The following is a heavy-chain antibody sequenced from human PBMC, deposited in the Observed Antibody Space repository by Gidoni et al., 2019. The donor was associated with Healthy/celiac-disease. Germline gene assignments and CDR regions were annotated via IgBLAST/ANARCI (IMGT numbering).Heavy chain of an antibody. CDR3: ASLSGEITTFDY. D-gene: IGHD3-16*01. J-gene: IGHJ4*02. CDR2: IYYSGST. CDR1: GGPLSSSSYY. V-gene: IGHV4-39*01. Sequence: QLQLQESAPGLVKPSATLSLTCPVSGGPLSSSSYYWGWIRQPPGKGLEWIGSIYYSGSTYYNPSLKSRVTISVDTSKNQFSLKLSSVTAADTAVYYCASLSGEITTFDYWGQGTLVTVSS.